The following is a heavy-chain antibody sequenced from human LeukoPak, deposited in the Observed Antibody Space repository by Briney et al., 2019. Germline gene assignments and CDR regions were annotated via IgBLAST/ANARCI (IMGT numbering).Heavy chain of an antibody. CDR3: AAGLRYFDWLSHPPYFDY. CDR2: VFTGGGT. Sequence: GGSLRLSCAASGFSVRTTYMSWVRQAPGKGLEWVSVVFTGGGTDHADSVKGRFTISRDNSKNTLYLQMNSLRAEDTAVYYCAAGLRYFDWLSHPPYFDYWGQGTLVTVSS. D-gene: IGHD3-9*01. V-gene: IGHV3-53*01. CDR1: GFSVRTTY. J-gene: IGHJ4*02.